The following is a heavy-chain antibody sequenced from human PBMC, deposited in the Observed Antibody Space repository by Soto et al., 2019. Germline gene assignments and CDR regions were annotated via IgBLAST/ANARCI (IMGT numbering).Heavy chain of an antibody. V-gene: IGHV4-31*03. CDR2: IYYSGST. Sequence: QVQLQESGPGLVKPSQTLSLTCTVSGGSISSGGYYWSWIRQHPGKGLEWIGYIYYSGSTYYNPPLKSRVTISVDTSKNQFSLKLSSVTAADTAVYYCARGAGCSSTSCYVIDYWGQGTLVTVSS. J-gene: IGHJ4*02. CDR1: GGSISSGGYY. CDR3: ARGAGCSSTSCYVIDY. D-gene: IGHD2-2*01.